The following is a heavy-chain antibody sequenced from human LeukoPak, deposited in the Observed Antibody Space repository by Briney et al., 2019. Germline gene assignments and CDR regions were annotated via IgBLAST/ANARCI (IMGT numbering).Heavy chain of an antibody. J-gene: IGHJ6*03. D-gene: IGHD2-15*01. CDR3: ASLLGYCSGNRCPSSANYYYYMDV. Sequence: SETLSLTCTVSGGSIRSNYYWGWIRQPPGKGLEWIGSIYYSGNSYYNPSLKSRVTMSIDTSKNQFSLKVDSVTAADTAVYYCASLLGYCSGNRCPSSANYYYYMDVWGKGTTVTVSS. V-gene: IGHV4-39*07. CDR1: GGSIRSNYY. CDR2: IYYSGNS.